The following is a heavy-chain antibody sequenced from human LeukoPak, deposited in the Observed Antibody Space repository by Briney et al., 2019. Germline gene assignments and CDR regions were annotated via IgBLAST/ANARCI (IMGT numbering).Heavy chain of an antibody. CDR1: GYTFTGYY. V-gene: IGHV1-2*02. D-gene: IGHD2-21*02. CDR3: ARDSREYCGGDCPFNY. Sequence: ASVKVSCKASGYTFTGYYMHWVRQAPGQGLEWMGWINPNSGGTNYAQKFQGRVTMTRDTSISTAHMELSRLRSDDTAVYYCARDSREYCGGDCPFNYWGQGTLVTVSS. CDR2: INPNSGGT. J-gene: IGHJ4*02.